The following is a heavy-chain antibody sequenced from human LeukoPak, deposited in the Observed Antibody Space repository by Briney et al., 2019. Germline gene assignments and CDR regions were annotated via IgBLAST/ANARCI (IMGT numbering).Heavy chain of an antibody. V-gene: IGHV3-7*01. CDR2: IKQDGSEK. J-gene: IGHJ6*02. Sequence: GGSLRLSCVGSGFTFSTYWMSWVRQAPGKGLEWVANIKQDGSEKHYVDSVKGRFTIFRDSAKKSLYLQMNSLRAEDTAVYYCARDTSGYSTIWYPDYYNGMDVWGQGTTVTVSS. D-gene: IGHD6-13*01. CDR3: ARDTSGYSTIWYPDYYNGMDV. CDR1: GFTFSTYW.